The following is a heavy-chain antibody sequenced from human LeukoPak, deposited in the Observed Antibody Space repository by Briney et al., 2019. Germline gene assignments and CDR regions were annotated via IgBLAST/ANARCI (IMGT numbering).Heavy chain of an antibody. Sequence: GGSLRLSCAASGFTFSSYSMKWVRHDPAKGLEWVSSITSRSSYIYYADSVKGRFTISRDNAKNSLYLQMNSLRADETAVYYCARGGGDYYDSSELDYWGQGTLVTVSS. CDR2: ITSRSSYI. V-gene: IGHV3-21*01. CDR3: ARGGGDYYDSSELDY. CDR1: GFTFSSYS. J-gene: IGHJ4*02. D-gene: IGHD3-22*01.